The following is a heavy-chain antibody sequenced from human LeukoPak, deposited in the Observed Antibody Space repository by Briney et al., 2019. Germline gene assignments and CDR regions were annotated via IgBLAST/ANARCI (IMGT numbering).Heavy chain of an antibody. CDR2: IYYSGST. CDR1: GGSFSGYY. Sequence: SETLSLTCAVYGGSFSGYYWSWIRQPPGKGLEWIGYIYYSGSTNYNPSLKSRVIISVDTSKNQFSLKLSSVTAADTAVYYCASFAKSSEYSSSSGDWFDPWGQGTLVTVSS. CDR3: ASFAKSSEYSSSSGDWFDP. J-gene: IGHJ5*02. D-gene: IGHD6-6*01. V-gene: IGHV4-59*12.